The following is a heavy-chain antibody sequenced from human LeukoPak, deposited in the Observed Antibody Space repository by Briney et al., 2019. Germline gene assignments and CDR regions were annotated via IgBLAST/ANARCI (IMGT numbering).Heavy chain of an antibody. J-gene: IGHJ4*02. CDR3: ARDLVPYYYGSGV. Sequence: HPGGSLRLSCAASGFTFSSYEMNWVRQAPGKGLEWVSYISTSGSTIYYADSVKGRFTISRDNAKNSLYLQMNSLRAEDTAVYYCARDLVPYYYGSGVWGQGTLVTVSS. CDR2: ISTSGSTI. V-gene: IGHV3-48*03. D-gene: IGHD3-10*01. CDR1: GFTFSSYE.